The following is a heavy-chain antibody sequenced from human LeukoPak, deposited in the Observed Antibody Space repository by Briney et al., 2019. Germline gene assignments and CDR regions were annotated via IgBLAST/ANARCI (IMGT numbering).Heavy chain of an antibody. CDR2: IRYDASNK. V-gene: IGHV3-30*02. Sequence: GGSLRLSCAASGFTFSDYGMHWVRQAPGKGLEWVAFIRYDASNKYYGDSVKGRFTVSRDNVKNTLYLQMNSLRTEDTAVYYXAKDFSSSSLXSWYFXLWGRGALVTVYS. CDR1: GFTFSDYG. CDR3: AKDFSSSSLXSWYFXL. D-gene: IGHD6-13*01. J-gene: IGHJ2*01.